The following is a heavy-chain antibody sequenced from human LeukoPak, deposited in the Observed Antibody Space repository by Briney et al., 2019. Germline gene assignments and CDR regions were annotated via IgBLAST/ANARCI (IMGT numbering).Heavy chain of an antibody. V-gene: IGHV3-23*01. J-gene: IGHJ6*02. CDR2: ISGSGGST. CDR3: AKDSSSPPEYYYYYGMDV. D-gene: IGHD6-13*01. CDR1: GFIFSSYG. Sequence: PGGSLRLSCAASGFIFSSYGMHWVRQAPGKGLEWVSAISGSGGSTHYADSVKGRFTISRDNSKNTLYLQMNSLRAEDTAVYYCAKDSSSPPEYYYYYGMDVWGQGTTVTVSS.